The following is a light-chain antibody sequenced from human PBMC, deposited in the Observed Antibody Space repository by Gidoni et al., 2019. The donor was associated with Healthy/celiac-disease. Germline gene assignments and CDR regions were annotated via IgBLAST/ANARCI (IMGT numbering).Light chain of an antibody. J-gene: IGKJ4*01. CDR3: QQRSNWFLT. V-gene: IGKV3-11*01. Sequence: EIVLTQSPATLSLSPGERATLSCRASQSVSSYLAWYQQKPGQAPRLLIYDASNRATGIPARFNGSGSGTDYTLTISSLEPEDFAVYYCQQRSNWFLTFGGGTKVEIK. CDR1: QSVSSY. CDR2: DAS.